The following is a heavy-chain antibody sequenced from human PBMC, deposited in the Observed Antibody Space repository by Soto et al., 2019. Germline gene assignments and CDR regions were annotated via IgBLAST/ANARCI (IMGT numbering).Heavy chain of an antibody. V-gene: IGHV1-18*04. CDR3: AREILSPDFYFHGMDV. CDR1: GYTFTSYG. J-gene: IGHJ6*02. Sequence: QGQLVQSGAEVKKPGASVKVSCKASGYTFTSYGISWVRQAPGQGLEWMGWISAKKGNTKYAQKFQGRVTMTTDTSTSIAYMELRSLRSYDTAVYYCAREILSPDFYFHGMDVWGQGTTVTVSS. D-gene: IGHD2-15*01. CDR2: ISAKKGNT.